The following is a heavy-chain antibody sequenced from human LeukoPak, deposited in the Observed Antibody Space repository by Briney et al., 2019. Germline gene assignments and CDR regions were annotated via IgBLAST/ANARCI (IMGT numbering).Heavy chain of an antibody. CDR3: ARDNVGATPFDY. D-gene: IGHD1-26*01. Sequence: GGSLRHSCAASGFTFSYFWMSWVRQAPGKGLEWVANINLDGTEKHYVDSVKGRFTISRDNARKSLYLQMNSLRAEDTAVYYCARDNVGATPFDYWGQGTLVTVSS. V-gene: IGHV3-7*05. CDR2: INLDGTEK. J-gene: IGHJ4*02. CDR1: GFTFSYFW.